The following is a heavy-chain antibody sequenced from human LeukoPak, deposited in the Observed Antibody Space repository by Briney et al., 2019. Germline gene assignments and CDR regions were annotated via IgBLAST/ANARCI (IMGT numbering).Heavy chain of an antibody. V-gene: IGHV4-39*07. D-gene: IGHD3-22*01. CDR1: GGSISSSSYY. CDR3: ASSYYDSSGPFDY. J-gene: IGHJ4*02. CDR2: IYYSGST. Sequence: PSETLSLTCTVSGGSISSSSYYWGWIRRPPGKGLEWIGSIYYSGSTYYSPSLKSRVTISLDTSKNQFSLKLSSVTAADTAVYYCASSYYDSSGPFDYWGQGTLVTVSS.